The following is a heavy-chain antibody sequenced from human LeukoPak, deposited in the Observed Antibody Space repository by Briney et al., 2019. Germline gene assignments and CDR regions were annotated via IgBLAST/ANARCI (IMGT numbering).Heavy chain of an antibody. V-gene: IGHV4-4*07. J-gene: IGHJ5*01. CDR2: IYSSGST. Sequence: SETLSLTCTVSGGYISGHNWSWIRQPAGKGLEWIGRIYSSGSTNYNPSLKSRVTMSVDTSKNQFSLRLSSVTAADTAVYFCVGDLGRFDSWGQGALVLVSS. CDR1: GGYISGHN. CDR3: VGDLGRFDS.